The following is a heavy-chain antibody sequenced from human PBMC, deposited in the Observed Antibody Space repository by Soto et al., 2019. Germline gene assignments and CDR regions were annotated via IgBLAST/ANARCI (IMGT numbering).Heavy chain of an antibody. Sequence: SETLSLTCTVSGGSISSSSYYWGWIRQPPGKGLEWIGSIYYSGSTYYNPSLKSRVTISVDTSKNQFSLKLSSVTAADTAVYYCARLLLEYCSGGSCLAPRLEGEVLLGNWFDPWGQGTLVTVSS. J-gene: IGHJ5*02. V-gene: IGHV4-39*01. CDR1: GGSISSSSYY. D-gene: IGHD2-15*01. CDR3: ARLLLEYCSGGSCLAPRLEGEVLLGNWFDP. CDR2: IYYSGST.